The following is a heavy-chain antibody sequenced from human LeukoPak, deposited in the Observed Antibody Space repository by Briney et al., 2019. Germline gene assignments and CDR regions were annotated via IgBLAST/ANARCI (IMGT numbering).Heavy chain of an antibody. CDR1: GGSFSGYY. D-gene: IGHD1-26*01. Sequence: SETLSLTCAVYGGSFSGYYWSWIRQPPGKGREWIGEINHSGSTNYNPSLKSRVTISVDTSKNQFSLKLSSVTAADTAVYYCARGQTIVGATGDFWGQGTLVTVSS. CDR2: INHSGST. V-gene: IGHV4-34*01. CDR3: ARGQTIVGATGDF. J-gene: IGHJ4*02.